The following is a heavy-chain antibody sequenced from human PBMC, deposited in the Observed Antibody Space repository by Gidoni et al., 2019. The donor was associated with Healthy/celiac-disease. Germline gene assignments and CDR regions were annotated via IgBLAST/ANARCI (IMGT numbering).Heavy chain of an antibody. CDR2: IWYDGSNK. D-gene: IGHD6-19*01. CDR3: ARDLGGSGWYDYYYYYGMDV. V-gene: IGHV3-33*01. CDR1: GFTFSSYG. J-gene: IGHJ6*02. Sequence: QVQLVESGGGVVQPGRSLRLSCAASGFTFSSYGMHWVRQAPGKGLEWVAVIWYDGSNKYYADSVKGRFTISRDNSKNTLYLQMNSLRAEDTAVYYCARDLGGSGWYDYYYYYGMDVWGQGTTVTVSS.